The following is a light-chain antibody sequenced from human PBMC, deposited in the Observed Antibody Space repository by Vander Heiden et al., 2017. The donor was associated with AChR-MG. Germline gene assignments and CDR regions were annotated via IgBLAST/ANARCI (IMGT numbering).Light chain of an antibody. CDR1: SSNIGAGYD. V-gene: IGLV1-40*01. CDR2: GNS. CDR3: QSYDSSLSGSNWV. J-gene: IGLJ3*02. Sequence: QSVLTQPPSVSGAPGQRVPSSCTGRSSNIGAGYDVHWYQQLPGTAPKLLIYGNSNRPSGVPDRFSGSKSGTSAALAITGLQAEDEADYYCQSYDSSLSGSNWVFGGGTKLTVL.